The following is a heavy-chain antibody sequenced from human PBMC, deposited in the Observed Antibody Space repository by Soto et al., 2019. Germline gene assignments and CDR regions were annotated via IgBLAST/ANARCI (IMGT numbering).Heavy chain of an antibody. V-gene: IGHV3-74*01. CDR1: GITFSNYW. Sequence: EVQLVESGGGLVQPGGSLRLSCAASGITFSNYWMHWVRQAPGKGLVWVSRINSGGSGTTYADSVKGRFTISRDNAKNTLYLQMNSLRAEDTAVYYCARDSSWTGYSAQFDYWGQGALVTVSS. CDR2: INSGGSGT. CDR3: ARDSSWTGYSAQFDY. D-gene: IGHD3-9*01. J-gene: IGHJ4*02.